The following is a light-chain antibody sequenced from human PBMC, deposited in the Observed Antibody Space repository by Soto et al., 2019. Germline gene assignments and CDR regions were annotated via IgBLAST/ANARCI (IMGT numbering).Light chain of an antibody. CDR2: EVS. CDR1: ISDVGGYNY. V-gene: IGLV2-8*01. J-gene: IGLJ1*01. CDR3: SSYAGSNKSV. Sequence: QSVLTQPPSSSGSPGQSVTISCTGTISDVGGYNYVSWYQQHPGKAPKLMIYEVSKRPSGVPDRFSGSKSGNTASLTVSGLRPEDEADYYCSSYAGSNKSVFGTGTKVTVL.